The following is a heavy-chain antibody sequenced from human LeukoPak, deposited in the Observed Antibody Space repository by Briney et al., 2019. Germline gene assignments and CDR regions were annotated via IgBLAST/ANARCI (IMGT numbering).Heavy chain of an antibody. CDR2: ISYDGSNK. Sequence: GGSLRLSCAASGFTFSSYGMHWVRQAPGKGLEWVAVISYDGSNKYYADSVKGRFTISRDNSKNTLYLQMNSLRAEDTAVYYCAKAEFSAHLHYYGMDVWGQGTTVTVSS. J-gene: IGHJ6*02. CDR3: AKAEFSAHLHYYGMDV. V-gene: IGHV3-30*18. CDR1: GFTFSSYG. D-gene: IGHD3-16*02.